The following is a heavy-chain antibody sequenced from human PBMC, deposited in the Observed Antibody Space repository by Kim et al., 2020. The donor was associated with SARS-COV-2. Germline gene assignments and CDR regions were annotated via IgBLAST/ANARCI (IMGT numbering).Heavy chain of an antibody. Sequence: VKGHVTSSRDNSKNALYLKMNSLRAEDTAVYYCARGKGSSSWYRDDAFDIWGQGTMVTVSS. D-gene: IGHD6-13*01. J-gene: IGHJ3*02. V-gene: IGHV3-30*07. CDR3: ARGKGSSSWYRDDAFDI.